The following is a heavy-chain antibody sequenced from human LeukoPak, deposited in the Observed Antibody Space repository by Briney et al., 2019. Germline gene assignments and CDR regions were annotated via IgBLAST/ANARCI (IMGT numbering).Heavy chain of an antibody. Sequence: GGSLRLSCAASGFTFYKFVMTWVRQAPGSGLEWVSSISGSGGRTYYADSVQGRFTISRDNSKSTLCLQMNSLRAEDTAVYYCAKQLGYCSDGSCYFPYWGQGTLVTVSS. CDR1: GFTFYKFV. V-gene: IGHV3-23*01. D-gene: IGHD2-15*01. CDR2: ISGSGGRT. CDR3: AKQLGYCSDGSCYFPY. J-gene: IGHJ4*02.